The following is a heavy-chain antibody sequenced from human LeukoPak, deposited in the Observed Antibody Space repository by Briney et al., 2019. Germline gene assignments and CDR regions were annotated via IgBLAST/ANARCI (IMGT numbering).Heavy chain of an antibody. J-gene: IGHJ4*02. D-gene: IGHD6-13*01. CDR2: IWYDGSNK. CDR3: ARDIAAAGTRAHY. V-gene: IGHV3-33*08. CDR1: GFTFSSYG. Sequence: SGGSLRLSCAASGFTFSSYGMHWVRQAPGKGLEWVAVIWYDGSNKYYADSVKGRFTISRDNSKNTLYLQMNSLRAEDTAVYYCARDIAAAGTRAHYWGQGTLVTVSS.